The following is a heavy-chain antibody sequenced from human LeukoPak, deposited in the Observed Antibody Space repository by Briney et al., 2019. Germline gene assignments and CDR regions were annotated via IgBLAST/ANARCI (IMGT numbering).Heavy chain of an antibody. V-gene: IGHV4-34*01. Sequence: SETLSLTCAVYGGSFSGYYWSWIRQPPGKGLEWIGEINHSGSTNYNPSLKGRVTISVDTSKNQSSLKLSSVTAADTAVYYCASASSRRGWFDPWGQGTLVTVSS. CDR2: INHSGST. CDR3: ASASSRRGWFDP. D-gene: IGHD6-13*01. CDR1: GGSFSGYY. J-gene: IGHJ5*02.